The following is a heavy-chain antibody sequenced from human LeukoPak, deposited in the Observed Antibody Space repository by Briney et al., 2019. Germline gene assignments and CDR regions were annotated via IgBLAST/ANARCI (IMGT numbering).Heavy chain of an antibody. D-gene: IGHD3-22*01. J-gene: IGHJ4*02. V-gene: IGHV1-8*01. Sequence: ASVKVSCKASGYTFTSYDINWVRQATGQGLEWMGWINPNSGNTGYAQKFQGRVTMTRNTSISTAYMELSSLRSEDTAVYYCARKSRRITMIDYWGQGTLVTVSS. CDR1: GYTFTSYD. CDR2: INPNSGNT. CDR3: ARKSRRITMIDY.